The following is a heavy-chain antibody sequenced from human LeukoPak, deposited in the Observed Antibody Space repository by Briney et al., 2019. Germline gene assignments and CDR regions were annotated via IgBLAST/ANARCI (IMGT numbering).Heavy chain of an antibody. CDR1: GYTFSNYG. CDR2: ISTYNGYT. V-gene: IGHV1-18*01. J-gene: IGHJ5*02. D-gene: IGHD3-22*01. CDR3: ARDFRHRYYYDNSGYYWFDP. Sequence: ASVKVSCKASGYTFSNYGISWVRQAPGQGLEWMGWISTYNGYTNYAQKLQCRVIMTTDTSTSTAYMELRSLRSDDTAVYYCARDFRHRYYYDNSGYYWFDPWGQGTLVTVSS.